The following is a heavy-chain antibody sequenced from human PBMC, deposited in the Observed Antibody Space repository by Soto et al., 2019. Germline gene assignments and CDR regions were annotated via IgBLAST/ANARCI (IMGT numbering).Heavy chain of an antibody. J-gene: IGHJ4*02. Sequence: LRLSCVASGLTVSGKKYMAWVRQAPGKGPEWVSGVYDLDGTYYADSVRGRFTTSIDNAKNSLYLQMDRLRAEDTALYYCVREDGKVGTNSAFDYWGLGALVTVSS. V-gene: IGHV3-66*01. CDR3: VREDGKVGTNSAFDY. CDR1: GLTVSGKKY. D-gene: IGHD1-26*01. CDR2: VYDLDGT.